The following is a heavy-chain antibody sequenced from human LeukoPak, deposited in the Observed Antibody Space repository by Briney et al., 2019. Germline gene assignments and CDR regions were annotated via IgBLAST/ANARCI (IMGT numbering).Heavy chain of an antibody. CDR2: INHSGST. CDR3: ARANRVSLYYFDY. D-gene: IGHD5/OR15-5a*01. CDR1: GGSFSGYY. V-gene: IGHV4-34*01. Sequence: SETLSLTCAVYGGSFSGYYWSWIRQPPGKGLEWIGEINHSGSTNYNPSLKSRVTISVDTSKNQFSLKLSSVTAADTAVYYCARANRVSLYYFDYWGQGTLVTVSS. J-gene: IGHJ4*02.